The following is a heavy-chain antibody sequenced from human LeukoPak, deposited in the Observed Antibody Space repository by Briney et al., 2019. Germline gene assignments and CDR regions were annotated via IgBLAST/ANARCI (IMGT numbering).Heavy chain of an antibody. D-gene: IGHD5-24*01. V-gene: IGHV1-69*05. J-gene: IGHJ4*02. CDR1: GGTFSSYA. CDR3: ARGRDGYNIPLFDY. CDR2: IIPIFGTA. Sequence: SVKVSCKASGGTFSSYAISWVRQAPGQGLEWMGGIIPIFGTANYAQKFQGRVTITTDESTSTAYMELSSPRSEDTAVYYGARGRDGYNIPLFDYWGQGTLVTVSS.